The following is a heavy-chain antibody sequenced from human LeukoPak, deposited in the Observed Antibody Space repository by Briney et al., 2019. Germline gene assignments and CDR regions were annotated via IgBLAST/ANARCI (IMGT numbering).Heavy chain of an antibody. J-gene: IGHJ5*01. Sequence: PGGSLRLSCAASGFTFSSYSMNWVRQAPGKGLEWVSSISSSSSYIYYADSVKGRFTSSRDNAKNSLYLQMNSLRAEDKAVYYCARGPGYCSSTSCSPNWFDSWGQGTLVTVSS. CDR2: ISSSSSYI. V-gene: IGHV3-21*01. CDR1: GFTFSSYS. D-gene: IGHD2-2*01. CDR3: ARGPGYCSSTSCSPNWFDS.